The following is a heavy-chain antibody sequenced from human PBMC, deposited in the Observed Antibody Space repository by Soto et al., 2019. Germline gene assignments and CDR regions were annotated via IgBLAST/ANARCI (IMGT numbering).Heavy chain of an antibody. Sequence: ASVKVSCKTSGYIFTDYYIHWVRQAPGQRLEWMGWINAGNGNTKYSQKFQGRVTITRDTSASTAYMELSSLRSEDTAVYYCASSRITMVPYGMDVWGQGTTVTVSS. D-gene: IGHD3-10*01. CDR3: ASSRITMVPYGMDV. CDR1: GYIFTDYY. CDR2: INAGNGNT. J-gene: IGHJ6*02. V-gene: IGHV1-3*01.